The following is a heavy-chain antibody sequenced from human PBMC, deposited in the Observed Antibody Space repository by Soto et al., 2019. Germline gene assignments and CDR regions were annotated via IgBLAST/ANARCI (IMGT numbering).Heavy chain of an antibody. V-gene: IGHV3-21*06. CDR3: AKFTEPGYSSIWYYFEY. CDR2: ISSRSTNI. Sequence: LXLSCVASGCTFSGYSMAWVRQAPGRGLEWVASISSRSTNIDYADSVKGRFTISRDNAKNLVSLQMRSLRGEDTALYYCAKFTEPGYSSIWYYFEYWGQGTQVTVSS. CDR1: GCTFSGYS. J-gene: IGHJ4*02. D-gene: IGHD6-19*01.